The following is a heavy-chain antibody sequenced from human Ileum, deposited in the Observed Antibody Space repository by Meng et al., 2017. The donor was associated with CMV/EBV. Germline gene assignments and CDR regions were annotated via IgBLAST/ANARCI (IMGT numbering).Heavy chain of an antibody. CDR1: GGSFSGYY. D-gene: IGHD4-11*01. Sequence: VATPALGAFLLKPPKTLSLTCAVHGGSFSGYYWSWIRQVPGKGLEWIGEFNNYGSTNYNPSLKSRVTISVDTSKNQFSLNLSSVTAADTAVYYCASGKSNLEYWGQGTLVTVSS. J-gene: IGHJ4*02. CDR2: FNNYGST. CDR3: ASGKSNLEY. V-gene: IGHV4-34*01.